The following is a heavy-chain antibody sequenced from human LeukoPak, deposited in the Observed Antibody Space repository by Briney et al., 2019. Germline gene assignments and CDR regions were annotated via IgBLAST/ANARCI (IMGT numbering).Heavy chain of an antibody. J-gene: IGHJ4*02. CDR2: IYPGGSDP. V-gene: IGHV5-51*01. Sequence: GESLKISCKASGYSFTSSWIGWVRQMPGEGLEWMGIIYPGGSDPRYSPSLQGQVTISVDKSISTAYLQWRSLKASDTAMYYCARASGYYFDYWGQGTLVTVSS. CDR3: ARASGYYFDY. D-gene: IGHD3-22*01. CDR1: GYSFTSSW.